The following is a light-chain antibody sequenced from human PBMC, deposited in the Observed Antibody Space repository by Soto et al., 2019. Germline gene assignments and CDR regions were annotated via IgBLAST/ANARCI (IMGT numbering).Light chain of an antibody. CDR3: QQFGSSSCT. CDR1: QSISSSY. J-gene: IGKJ1*01. Sequence: ESVLTQSPGTLSLSPGEKATLSCRARQSISSSYLAWYQQKPGQAPRLLIYGASSRATGIPDRFSGSGSGTDFTLTVSRLEPEDFAVYYCQQFGSSSCTFGQGTKVEIK. V-gene: IGKV3-20*01. CDR2: GAS.